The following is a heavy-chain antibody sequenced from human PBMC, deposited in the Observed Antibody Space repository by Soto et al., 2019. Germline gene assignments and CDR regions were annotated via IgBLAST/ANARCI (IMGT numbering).Heavy chain of an antibody. CDR1: GFTFSTYV. V-gene: IGHV3-33*01. J-gene: IGHJ3*02. CDR2: IWYDASNI. Sequence: PGWSLRLSCAASGFTFSTYVLHWVRQAPGTGLEWVAAIWYDASNIYYADSVQGRFTISRDNSKNTLYLQINSLSVEDTAVYYCASLIDSFDIWGQGTMVTVSS. CDR3: ASLIDSFDI.